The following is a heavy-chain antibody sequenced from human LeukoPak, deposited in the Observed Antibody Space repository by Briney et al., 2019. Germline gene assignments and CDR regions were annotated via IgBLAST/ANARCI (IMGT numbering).Heavy chain of an antibody. CDR2: INTSGST. Sequence: SETLSLTCTVSGGSINSYYWSWIRQPAGKGLEWIGRINTSGSTKHNSSLKSRVTISLDKSKNQFSLKLSSVTAADTAVYYCAREYCSGGSCYYYYYYMDVWGKGTTVTVSS. J-gene: IGHJ6*03. CDR1: GGSINSYY. V-gene: IGHV4-4*07. D-gene: IGHD2-15*01. CDR3: AREYCSGGSCYYYYYYMDV.